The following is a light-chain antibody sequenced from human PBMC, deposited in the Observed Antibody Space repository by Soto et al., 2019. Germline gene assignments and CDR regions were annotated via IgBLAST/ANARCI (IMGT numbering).Light chain of an antibody. V-gene: IGKV1-5*01. J-gene: IGKJ1*01. CDR2: DAS. CDR1: QDVNSW. Sequence: DIQMTQSPSTLSASVRDRVTITCRASQDVNSWVAWYQQKPGKAPKFLIYDASNLESGVPSRFSGRRSGTEFTLTISSLQPDDFATYYCQRYNSNSRTFGQGTRV. CDR3: QRYNSNSRT.